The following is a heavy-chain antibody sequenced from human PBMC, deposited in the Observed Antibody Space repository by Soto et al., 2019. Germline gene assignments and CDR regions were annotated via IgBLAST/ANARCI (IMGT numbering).Heavy chain of an antibody. CDR3: EKDNYGDLGPVPADAFDI. CDR2: ISGSGGST. Sequence: EVQLLESGGGLVQPGGSLRLSCAASGFTFSSYAMSWVRQAPGKGLEWVSAISGSGGSTYYADSVKGRFTISRDNSKNTLYLQMNSLRAEDTAVYYCEKDNYGDLGPVPADAFDIWGQGTMVTVSS. J-gene: IGHJ3*02. D-gene: IGHD4-17*01. CDR1: GFTFSSYA. V-gene: IGHV3-23*01.